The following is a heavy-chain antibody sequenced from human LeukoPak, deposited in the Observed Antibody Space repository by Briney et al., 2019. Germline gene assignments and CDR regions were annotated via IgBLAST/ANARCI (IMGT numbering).Heavy chain of an antibody. J-gene: IGHJ5*02. D-gene: IGHD5-12*01. Sequence: GGSLRLSCAASGIIFSDFGMHWVRQAPGNGLEWMAIIWYDGSNKYYADSVKGRFTISRDNSQNTMYLQMNSLRAEGTAVYYCAREATDSGYDQHWFDPWGQGTLVTVSS. CDR1: GIIFSDFG. V-gene: IGHV3-33*01. CDR2: IWYDGSNK. CDR3: AREATDSGYDQHWFDP.